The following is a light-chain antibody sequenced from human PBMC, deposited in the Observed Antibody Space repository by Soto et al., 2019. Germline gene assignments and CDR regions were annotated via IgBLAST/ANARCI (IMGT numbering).Light chain of an antibody. Sequence: QCVLTQPPCVSGAPGQRFTISCTGSSSNMGADYDVHWYQQRPGTAPRLLIYDNNNRPSGVPARFSGSKSGTSASLAITGLQTEDEAFYYCQTNENSLIASYWVFGGGTKVTVL. CDR2: DNN. V-gene: IGLV1-40*01. CDR3: QTNENSLIASYWV. J-gene: IGLJ3*02. CDR1: SSNMGADYD.